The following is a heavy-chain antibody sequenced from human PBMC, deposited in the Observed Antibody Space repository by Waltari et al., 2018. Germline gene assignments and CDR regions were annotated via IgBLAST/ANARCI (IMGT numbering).Heavy chain of an antibody. J-gene: IGHJ4*02. Sequence: EVQLVESGGGLVKPGGSLRLSCAASGFTFSSYSMNWVRQAPGKGLEWVSSISSSSSYIYYADSVKGRFTISRDNAKNSLYLQMNSLRAEDTAVYYCARVEGGYDWHYLDYWGQGTLVTVSS. CDR1: GFTFSSYS. CDR2: ISSSSSYI. V-gene: IGHV3-21*03. D-gene: IGHD5-12*01. CDR3: ARVEGGYDWHYLDY.